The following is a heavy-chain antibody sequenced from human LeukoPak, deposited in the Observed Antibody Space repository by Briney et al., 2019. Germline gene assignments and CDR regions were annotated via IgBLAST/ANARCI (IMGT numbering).Heavy chain of an antibody. Sequence: GGALRLSCAGSLCTFSSYAMSGVRQAPGKGLEWVSGISIWGCTYYADSVKGRFPISRDNSKNTLYLQMNNLRAEDTAVYYCAKDGYSNSRYDWFDPWGQGTLVTVSS. CDR2: ISIWGCT. J-gene: IGHJ5*02. CDR1: LCTFSSYA. CDR3: AKDGYSNSRYDWFDP. D-gene: IGHD6-13*01. V-gene: IGHV3-23*01.